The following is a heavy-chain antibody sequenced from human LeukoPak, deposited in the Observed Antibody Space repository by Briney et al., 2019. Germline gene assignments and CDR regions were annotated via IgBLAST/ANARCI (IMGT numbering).Heavy chain of an antibody. J-gene: IGHJ4*02. CDR2: VSDSGII. V-gene: IGHV4-59*08. CDR1: GGSIRDLY. CDR3: ARLRSWQLGVDS. Sequence: SETLSLTCTVSGGSIRDLYWSWIRQPPGKGLEWIGYVSDSGIISYNPSLKSRVTILIYTSKNQFSLRLTSVTAADTAVYYCARLRSWQLGVDSWGQGTLVTVSS. D-gene: IGHD6-13*01.